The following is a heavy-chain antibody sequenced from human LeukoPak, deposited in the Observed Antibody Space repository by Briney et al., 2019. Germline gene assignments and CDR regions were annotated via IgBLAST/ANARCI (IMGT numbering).Heavy chain of an antibody. CDR2: VYYSGST. J-gene: IGHJ4*02. CDR3: ARNRDGYNSFDY. Sequence: SETLSLTCTVSGGSISSSSYYWGWIRQPPGKGLEWIGSVYYSGSTYYNPSLKSRVTISVDTSKNHFSLKLSSVTAADTAVYYCARNRDGYNSFDYWGQGTLVTVSS. V-gene: IGHV4-39*02. CDR1: GGSISSSSYY. D-gene: IGHD5-24*01.